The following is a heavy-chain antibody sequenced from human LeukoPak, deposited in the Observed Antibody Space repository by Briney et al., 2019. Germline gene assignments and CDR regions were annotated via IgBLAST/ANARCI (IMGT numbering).Heavy chain of an antibody. CDR1: GGTFSGYY. Sequence: PSEALSLTCAVHGGTFSGYYWSWIRQPPGKGLEWIGEINHSGNTNYNPSLKSRVTISIDTSKNQFSLKLSSVTAADTAVYYCARDTYYYDSSGYNYFDYWGQGTLVTVSS. CDR2: INHSGNT. D-gene: IGHD3-22*01. V-gene: IGHV4-34*01. CDR3: ARDTYYYDSSGYNYFDY. J-gene: IGHJ4*02.